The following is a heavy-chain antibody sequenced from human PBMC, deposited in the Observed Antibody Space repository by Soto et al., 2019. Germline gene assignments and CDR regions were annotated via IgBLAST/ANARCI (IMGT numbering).Heavy chain of an antibody. V-gene: IGHV3-11*01. D-gene: IGHD5-12*01. CDR3: ARGKLVDDYYYYYGMGV. CDR1: GFTFSDYY. CDR2: ISSSGSTI. J-gene: IGHJ6*02. Sequence: GGSLRLSCAASGFTFSDYYMSWIRQAPGKGLEWVSYISSSGSTIYYADSVKGRFTISRDNAKNSLYLQMNSLRAEDTAVYYCARGKLVDDYYYYYGMGVWGQGTTVTVSS.